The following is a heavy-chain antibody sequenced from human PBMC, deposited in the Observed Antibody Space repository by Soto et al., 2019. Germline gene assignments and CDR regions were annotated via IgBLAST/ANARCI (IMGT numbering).Heavy chain of an antibody. V-gene: IGHV2-5*02. D-gene: IGHD6-13*01. CDR3: VPRRQQMVRVKPYNTLDV. J-gene: IGHJ6*02. Sequence: QITLKESGPTLVKPTQTLTLTCTVSGFSLSSSRVGVGWIRQPPGKALEWLALIYWDDDTRYSASLKSRLTNPKDTSKNQVVLPMTNMAPVDTAPHYCVPRRQQMVRVKPYNTLDVWGLGTTVTVSS. CDR2: IYWDDDT. CDR1: GFSLSSSRVG.